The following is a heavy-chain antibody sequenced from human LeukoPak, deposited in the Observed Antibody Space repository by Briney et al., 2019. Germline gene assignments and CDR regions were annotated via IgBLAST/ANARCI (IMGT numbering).Heavy chain of an antibody. Sequence: GGSLRLSWAAAGFTVSSYAIHWVRQAPGKWLECVAVISYDGTNKYFADSVKGRFTISRDNSKNTLYLQMNRLRAEDTAVYYCARDMALWFGELLPREGNILDYWGQGTLVTVSS. V-gene: IGHV3-30*04. D-gene: IGHD3-10*01. J-gene: IGHJ4*02. CDR1: GFTVSSYA. CDR3: ARDMALWFGELLPREGNILDY. CDR2: ISYDGTNK.